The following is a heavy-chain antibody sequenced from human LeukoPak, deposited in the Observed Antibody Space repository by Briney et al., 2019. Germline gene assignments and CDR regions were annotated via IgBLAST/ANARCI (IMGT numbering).Heavy chain of an antibody. V-gene: IGHV4-61*08. D-gene: IGHD6-19*01. CDR2: IYYSGST. Sequence: SQTLSLTCTVSGGSISSGGYYWSWIRQHPGKGLEWIGYIYYSGSTNYNPSLKSRVTISVDTSKNQFSLKLSSVTAADTAVYYCARDLGSPEYFQHWGQGTLVTVSS. CDR3: ARDLGSPEYFQH. J-gene: IGHJ1*01. CDR1: GGSISSGGYY.